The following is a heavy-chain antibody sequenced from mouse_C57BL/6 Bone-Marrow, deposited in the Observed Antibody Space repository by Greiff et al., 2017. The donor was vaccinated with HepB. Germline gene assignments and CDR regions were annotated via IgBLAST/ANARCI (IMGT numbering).Heavy chain of an antibody. V-gene: IGHV1-63*01. CDR2: IYPGGGYT. Sequence: QVQLKESGAELVRPGTSVKMSCKASGYTFTNYWIGWAKQRPGHGLEWIGDIYPGGGYTNYNEKFKGKATLTADKSSSTAYMQFSSLTSEDSAIYYCARRDPWDSYYFDYWGQGTTLTVSS. CDR3: ARRDPWDSYYFDY. CDR1: GYTFTNYW. J-gene: IGHJ2*01. D-gene: IGHD4-1*01.